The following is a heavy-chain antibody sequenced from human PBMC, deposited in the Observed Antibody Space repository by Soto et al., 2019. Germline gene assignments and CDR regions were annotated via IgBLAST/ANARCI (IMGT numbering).Heavy chain of an antibody. J-gene: IGHJ4*02. CDR3: AKLSREGVFDY. Sequence: GGSLRLSCAASGFTFDDYAMHWVRQAPGKGLEWVSGISWNSGSIGYADSVKGRFTISRDNAKNSLYLQMNSLRAEDTALYYCAKLSREGVFDYWGQGTLVTVSS. CDR2: ISWNSGSI. D-gene: IGHD1-26*01. V-gene: IGHV3-9*01. CDR1: GFTFDDYA.